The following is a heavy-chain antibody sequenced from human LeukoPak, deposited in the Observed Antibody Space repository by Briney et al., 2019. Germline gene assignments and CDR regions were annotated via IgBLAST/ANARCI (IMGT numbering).Heavy chain of an antibody. CDR2: ISAYNGNT. J-gene: IGHJ6*02. D-gene: IGHD2-15*01. Sequence: ASVNVSCKASGYSFTIYCISWVRPAPGQGLEWVGWISAYNGNTNYAQKPQGRVTMTTDTSTSTAYMELRSLRSDDTAVYYCARDCGGGSCTDYYYCYGMDVWGQGTTVTVSS. V-gene: IGHV1-18*01. CDR1: GYSFTIYC. CDR3: ARDCGGGSCTDYYYCYGMDV.